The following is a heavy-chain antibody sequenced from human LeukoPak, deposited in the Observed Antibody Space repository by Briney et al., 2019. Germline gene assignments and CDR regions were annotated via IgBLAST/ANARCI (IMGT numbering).Heavy chain of an antibody. CDR1: GFTFSSYW. D-gene: IGHD2-21*01. V-gene: IGHV3-74*01. CDR2: IKGDGSHT. Sequence: GGSLRLSCAASGFTFSSYWMHWVRQAPGKGLVWVSRIKGDGSHTIYADSVKGRFTISRDNAKNTLYLQMKSLRVEDTAVYYCARDLLLANYDYWGQGTLVTVSS. J-gene: IGHJ4*02. CDR3: ARDLLLANYDY.